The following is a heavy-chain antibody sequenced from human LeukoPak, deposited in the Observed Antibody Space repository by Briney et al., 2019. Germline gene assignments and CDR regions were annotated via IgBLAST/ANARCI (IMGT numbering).Heavy chain of an antibody. CDR1: GFTFNSYA. J-gene: IGHJ4*02. D-gene: IGHD6-19*01. V-gene: IGHV3-23*01. CDR3: AKTTAGNSSGRNPGWPVDY. CDR2: VSGSGGIT. Sequence: GGSLRLSCAASGFTFNSYAMTWVRQAPGKGLEWVSHVSGSGGITYYADSVKGRLTIFRDNSKHTLYLQMNSLRAEDTAVYYCAKTTAGNSSGRNPGWPVDYWGQGTLVTVSS.